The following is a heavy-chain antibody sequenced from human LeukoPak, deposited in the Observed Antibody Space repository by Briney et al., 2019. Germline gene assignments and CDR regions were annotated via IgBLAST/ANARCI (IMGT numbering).Heavy chain of an antibody. CDR1: GGTFSSYA. CDR2: INPILGIA. V-gene: IGHV1-69*04. J-gene: IGHJ6*02. CDR3: ARERNGYSSSWYSSRYGMDV. D-gene: IGHD6-13*01. Sequence: ASVKVSCKASGGTFSSYAISWVRQAPGQGLEWMGRINPILGIANYAQKFQGRVTITADKSTSTAYMELSSLRSEDTAVYYCARERNGYSSSWYSSRYGMDVWGQGTTVTVSS.